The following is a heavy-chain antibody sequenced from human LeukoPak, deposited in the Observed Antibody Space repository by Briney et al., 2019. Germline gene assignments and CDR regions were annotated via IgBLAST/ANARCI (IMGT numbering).Heavy chain of an antibody. V-gene: IGHV4-34*01. J-gene: IGHJ4*02. CDR2: FNHSGNT. D-gene: IGHD6-19*01. CDR1: GGSFSGYS. CDR3: TTGGLGIMAGPSDF. Sequence: KPSETLSLTCAVYGGSFSGYSWTWIRQPPGKGLEWIGEFNHSGNTNYNPSLKSRVTISIDTSKNQFSLRLSFVTAADTAVYYCTTGGLGIMAGPSDFWAQGTLVSVSS.